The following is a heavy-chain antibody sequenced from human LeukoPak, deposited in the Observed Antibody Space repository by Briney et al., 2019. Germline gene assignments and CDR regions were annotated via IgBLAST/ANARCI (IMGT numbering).Heavy chain of an antibody. CDR1: GGSFSGYY. D-gene: IGHD3-22*01. CDR3: ARALLYYDSSGYFDY. CDR2: INHSGST. J-gene: IGHJ4*02. V-gene: IGHV4-34*01. Sequence: SETLSLTCAVYGGSFSGYYWSWIRQPPGKGLEWIGEINHSGSTNYNPSLKSRVTISVDTSKNQFSLKLSSVTAADTAVYYCARALLYYDSSGYFDYWGQGTLVTVSS.